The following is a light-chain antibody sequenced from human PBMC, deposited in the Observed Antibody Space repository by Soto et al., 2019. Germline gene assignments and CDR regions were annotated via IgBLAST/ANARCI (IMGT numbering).Light chain of an antibody. CDR2: CAS. CDR1: QSVSSSY. CDR3: LQYGSSPWT. Sequence: EIVLTQSPGTLSLSPGERATLSCRASQSVSSSYLAWYQQKPGQAPRLLIYCASSRATGIPDRFSGSGSGTDFTLTISRLEPEDVAVYYCLQYGSSPWTFGQGTKVDIK. V-gene: IGKV3-20*01. J-gene: IGKJ1*01.